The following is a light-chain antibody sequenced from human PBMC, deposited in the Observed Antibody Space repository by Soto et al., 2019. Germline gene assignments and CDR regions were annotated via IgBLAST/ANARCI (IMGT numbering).Light chain of an antibody. CDR1: QSISNN. Sequence: EILMTQSPGTLSVSPGEGATLSCRASQSISNNVAWYQQKPGQAPRLLIFGASTRAAGVPARFSGSGSETDFALSISSLQSEDFAVYHCQQYDDWPWTFGHGTKVEVK. CDR2: GAS. CDR3: QQYDDWPWT. V-gene: IGKV3-15*01. J-gene: IGKJ1*01.